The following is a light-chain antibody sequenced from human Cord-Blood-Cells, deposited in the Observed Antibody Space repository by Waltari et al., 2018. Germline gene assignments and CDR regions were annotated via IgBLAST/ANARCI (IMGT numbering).Light chain of an antibody. J-gene: IGLJ2*01. V-gene: IGLV2-14*01. CDR1: SLDVGGYHY. CDR2: DVS. Sequence: QSALTQPASVSGSPGQSITISCTGTSLDVGGYHYVSWYQQHPGKAPKRMIYDVSNRPSGVSNRFSGSKSGNTASLTISGLQAEDEADYYCSSYTSSSTLGVFGGGTKLTVL. CDR3: SSYTSSSTLGV.